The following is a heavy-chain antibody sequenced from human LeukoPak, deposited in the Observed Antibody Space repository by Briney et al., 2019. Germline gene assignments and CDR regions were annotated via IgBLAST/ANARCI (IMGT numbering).Heavy chain of an antibody. V-gene: IGHV1-2*02. Sequence: GASVKVSCKTSGYTFTVYYMHWVRQAPGQGLEWMGWINPNSGGTDYAQKFQGRVTMTRDTSISTAYMELSRLRSDDTAVYYCARVRWFGETDAAYFDSWGQGTLVTVSS. CDR1: GYTFTVYY. J-gene: IGHJ4*02. D-gene: IGHD3-10*01. CDR3: ARVRWFGETDAAYFDS. CDR2: INPNSGGT.